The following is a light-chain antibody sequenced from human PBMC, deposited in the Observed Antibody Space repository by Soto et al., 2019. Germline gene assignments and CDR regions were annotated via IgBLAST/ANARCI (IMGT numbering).Light chain of an antibody. CDR3: SSYAGSSTHVV. V-gene: IGLV2-23*01. CDR2: EGT. J-gene: IGLJ2*01. Sequence: QSVLTQPASVPGSPGQSITISCTGTSSDVGSYNLVSWYQQHPAKAPKLIIYEGTKRPSGVSNRFSGSKSGNTASLTISGLQAEDEADYYCSSYAGSSTHVVFGGGTQLTVL. CDR1: SSDVGSYNL.